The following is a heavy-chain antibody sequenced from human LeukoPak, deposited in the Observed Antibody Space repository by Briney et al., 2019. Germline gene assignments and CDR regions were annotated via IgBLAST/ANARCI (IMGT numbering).Heavy chain of an antibody. CDR1: GYTFTSDG. CDR3: ARDTPDRDY. CDR2: IIAYNGNT. V-gene: IGHV1-18*01. Sequence: ASVKVSCKASGYTFTSDGISCRRQAPGQGLEWMGWIIAYNGNTNYAQKLQGRVTMTTDTSTSTAYMELRSLSSDDTAVYYCARDTPDRDYWGQGTLVTVSS. D-gene: IGHD1-14*01. J-gene: IGHJ4*02.